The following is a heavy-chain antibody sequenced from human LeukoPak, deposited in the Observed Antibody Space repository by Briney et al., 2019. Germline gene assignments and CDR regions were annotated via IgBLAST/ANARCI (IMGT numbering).Heavy chain of an antibody. D-gene: IGHD4-17*01. CDR2: IYSGGST. V-gene: IGHV3-53*01. CDR3: AREAVTRNYFDY. CDR1: GLTVSSNY. J-gene: IGHJ4*02. Sequence: PGGSLRLSCAASGLTVSSNYMNWVRQAPGKGLEWVSVIYSGGSTYYADSVKGRFTISRDNSKNTLYLQMNSLRAEDTAVYYCAREAVTRNYFDYWGQGTLVTVFS.